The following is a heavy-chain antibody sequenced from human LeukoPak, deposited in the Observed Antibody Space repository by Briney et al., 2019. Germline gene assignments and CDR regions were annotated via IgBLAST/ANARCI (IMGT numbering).Heavy chain of an antibody. V-gene: IGHV1-3*01. D-gene: IGHD3-9*01. CDR2: INAGNGNT. CDR1: GYIFTSYS. CDR3: ARDKVLTGYRQVFDD. Sequence: ASVNVSCKASGYIFTSYSIQWVRQAPGQRLEWVGWINAGNGNTRYSEKFQDKITITSDTSPTTVYMELSSLTSEDTAVYYCARDKVLTGYRQVFDDWGQGTLVTVSS. J-gene: IGHJ4*02.